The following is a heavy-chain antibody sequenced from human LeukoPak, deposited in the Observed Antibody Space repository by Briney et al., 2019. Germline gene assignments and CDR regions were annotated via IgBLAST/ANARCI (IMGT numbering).Heavy chain of an antibody. CDR3: AGSTVTTSDAFDI. V-gene: IGHV4-30-2*01. CDR2: IYHSGST. J-gene: IGHJ3*02. D-gene: IGHD4-17*01. CDR1: GGSISSGGYS. Sequence: NPSQTLSLTCAVSGGSISSGGYSWSWIRQPPGKGLEWIGYIYHSGSTYYNPSLKSRVTISVDRSKNQFSLKLSSVTAADTAVYYCAGSTVTTSDAFDIWGQGTIVTVSS.